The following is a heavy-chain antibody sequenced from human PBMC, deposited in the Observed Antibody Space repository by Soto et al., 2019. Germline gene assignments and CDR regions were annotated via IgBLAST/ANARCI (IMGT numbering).Heavy chain of an antibody. CDR3: ARGRGARYFPKYYFDY. D-gene: IGHD3-9*01. V-gene: IGHV4-34*01. Sequence: PSETLCLTCAVYGGYFSGYYLSWIRQPPGKGLEWIGEINHSGSTNYNPPLKSRVTISVDTSKNQFSLKLSSVTAADTAVYYCARGRGARYFPKYYFDYWGQGTLVTVSS. J-gene: IGHJ4*02. CDR1: GGYFSGYY. CDR2: INHSGST.